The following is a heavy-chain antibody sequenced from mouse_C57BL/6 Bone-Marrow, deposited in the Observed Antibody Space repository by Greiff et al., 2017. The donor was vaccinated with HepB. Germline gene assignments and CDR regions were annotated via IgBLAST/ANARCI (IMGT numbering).Heavy chain of an antibody. Sequence: EVKVEESGGGLVKPGGSLKLSCAASGFTFSSYAMSWVRQTPEKRLEWVATISDGGSYTYYPDNVKGRFTISRDNAKNNLYLQMSHLKSEDTAMYYCARYGNFDYWGQGTTLTVSS. CDR2: ISDGGSYT. D-gene: IGHD2-10*02. J-gene: IGHJ2*01. CDR3: ARYGNFDY. CDR1: GFTFSSYA. V-gene: IGHV5-4*03.